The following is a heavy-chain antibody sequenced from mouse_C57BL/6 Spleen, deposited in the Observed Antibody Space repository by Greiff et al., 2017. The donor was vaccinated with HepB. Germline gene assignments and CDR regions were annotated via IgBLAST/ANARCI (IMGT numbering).Heavy chain of an antibody. CDR1: GFTFSDYG. CDR2: ISSGSSTI. D-gene: IGHD1-1*01. Sequence: DVMLVESGGGLVKPGGSLKLSCAASGFTFSDYGMHWVRQAPEKGLEWVAYISSGSSTIYYADTVKGRFTISRDNAKNTLFLQMTSLRSEDTAMYYCARMSSYDWFAYWGQGTLVTVSA. V-gene: IGHV5-17*01. CDR3: ARMSSYDWFAY. J-gene: IGHJ3*01.